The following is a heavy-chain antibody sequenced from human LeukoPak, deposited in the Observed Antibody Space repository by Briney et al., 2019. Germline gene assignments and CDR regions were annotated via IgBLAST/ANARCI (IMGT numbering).Heavy chain of an antibody. CDR3: ARHDSCSSTSCYFDY. CDR2: IYPGDSDT. J-gene: IGHJ4*02. Sequence: KPGESLKISCKGFGYSFTSFWIGWVRQMPGKGLEWMGIIYPGDSDTRYSPSFQGQVTISADKSINTAYLQWSSLKASDTAMYYCARHDSCSSTSCYFDYWGQGTLVTVSS. D-gene: IGHD2-2*01. V-gene: IGHV5-51*01. CDR1: GYSFTSFW.